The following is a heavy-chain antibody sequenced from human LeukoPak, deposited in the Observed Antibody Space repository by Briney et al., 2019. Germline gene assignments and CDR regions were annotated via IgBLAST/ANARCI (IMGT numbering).Heavy chain of an antibody. CDR2: FDPEDGET. Sequence: APVKVSCKVSGYTLTELSMHWVRQAPGKGLEWMGGFDPEDGETIYAQKFQGRVTMTEDTSTDTAYMELSSLRSEDTAVYYCGTMRGNPGAFDIWGQGTMVTVSS. V-gene: IGHV1-24*01. CDR1: GYTLTELS. CDR3: GTMRGNPGAFDI. D-gene: IGHD3-22*01. J-gene: IGHJ3*02.